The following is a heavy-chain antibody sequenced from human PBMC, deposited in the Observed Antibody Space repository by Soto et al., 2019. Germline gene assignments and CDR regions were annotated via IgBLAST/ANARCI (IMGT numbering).Heavy chain of an antibody. J-gene: IGHJ4*02. CDR2: ISGSGGST. D-gene: IGHD3-16*02. Sequence: GGSLRLSCAASGFTFSSYAMSWVRQAPGKGLEWVSAISGSGGSTYYADSVKGRFTISRDNSKNTLYLQMNSLRAEDTAVYYCAKDEPLMITFGGVIVNFDYWGQGTLDTVSS. V-gene: IGHV3-23*01. CDR3: AKDEPLMITFGGVIVNFDY. CDR1: GFTFSSYA.